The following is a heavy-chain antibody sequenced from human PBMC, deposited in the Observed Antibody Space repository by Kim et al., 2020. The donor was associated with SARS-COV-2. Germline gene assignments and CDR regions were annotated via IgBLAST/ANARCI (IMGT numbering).Heavy chain of an antibody. CDR2: VYYSGST. J-gene: IGHJ4*02. CDR1: SGSLNTYY. D-gene: IGHD2-21*01. Sequence: SETLSLTCTVSSGSLNTYYWTWIRQSAGKGPEWIGNVYYSGSTNYNPSLNSRVTISIDTSKNQFSLKLDSVTAADTAVYYCSRGVWTFYYWGQGTLVTVS. CDR3: SRGVWTFYY. V-gene: IGHV4-59*01.